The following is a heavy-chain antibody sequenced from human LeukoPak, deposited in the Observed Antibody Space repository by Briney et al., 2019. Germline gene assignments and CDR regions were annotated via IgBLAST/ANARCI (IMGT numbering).Heavy chain of an antibody. CDR1: GYTFTGYY. V-gene: IGHV1-2*02. D-gene: IGHD3-10*01. CDR2: INPNSGGT. Sequence: ASVKVSCKASGYTFTGYYMHWVRQAPGQGLEWMGWINPNSGGTYYAQKFQGRVTMTSDTSISTAYMELSRLRSDNTAVYYCATDPNYYGSGSLDYWGQGTLVTVSS. CDR3: ATDPNYYGSGSLDY. J-gene: IGHJ4*02.